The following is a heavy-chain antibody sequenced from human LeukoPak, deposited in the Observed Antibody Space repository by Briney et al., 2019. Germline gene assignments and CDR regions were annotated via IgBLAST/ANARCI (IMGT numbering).Heavy chain of an antibody. V-gene: IGHV1-24*01. CDR1: GYTLTELS. Sequence: ASVKVSCKISGYTLTELSMHWVRQAPGKGLEWMGGFDPEDGETSYAQKFQGRVTMTEDTSTDTAYMELSSLRSEDTAVYYCATDFSVGDYLWFDPWGQGTLVTVSS. J-gene: IGHJ5*02. CDR3: ATDFSVGDYLWFDP. D-gene: IGHD4-17*01. CDR2: FDPEDGET.